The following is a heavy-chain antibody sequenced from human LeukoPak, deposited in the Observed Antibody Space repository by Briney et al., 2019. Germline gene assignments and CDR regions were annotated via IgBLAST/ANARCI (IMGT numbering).Heavy chain of an antibody. Sequence: PGASLRLSCTASGFTFSRYSINWVRQSPGKGPEWISYITASSGTIDYADSVKGRFTISRDNAKNSLYLQLNSLRDEDTAVYYCARGMAASGLSDYWGQGTLVTVSS. D-gene: IGHD6-13*01. V-gene: IGHV3-48*02. CDR2: ITASSGTI. J-gene: IGHJ4*02. CDR3: ARGMAASGLSDY. CDR1: GFTFSRYS.